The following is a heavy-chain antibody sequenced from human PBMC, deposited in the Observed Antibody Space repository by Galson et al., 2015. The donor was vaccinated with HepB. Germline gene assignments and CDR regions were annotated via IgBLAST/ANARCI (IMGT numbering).Heavy chain of an antibody. CDR3: AKRPRGSGNYYGEFDS. Sequence: SLRLSCAASGFTFNSYAMNWVRQAPGKGLEWVSTVTGSGDSTYYTDSVKGRFTIYRDNSKNTLYLQMNSLRAEDTAVYYCAKRPRGSGNYYGEFDSWGQGTLVSVSS. D-gene: IGHD1-26*01. CDR1: GFTFNSYA. J-gene: IGHJ4*02. V-gene: IGHV3-23*01. CDR2: VTGSGDST.